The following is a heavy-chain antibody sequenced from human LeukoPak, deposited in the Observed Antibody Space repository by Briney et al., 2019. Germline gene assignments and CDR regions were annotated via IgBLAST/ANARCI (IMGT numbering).Heavy chain of an antibody. CDR2: IIPIFGTA. J-gene: IGHJ3*02. V-gene: IGHV1-69*05. D-gene: IGHD1-26*01. CDR1: GGTFSSYA. CDR3: ARDDDGRDAFDI. Sequence: GASVKVSCKASGGTFSSYAISWVRQAPGQGLEWMGGIIPIFGTANYAQKFQGRVTMTRDMSTSTVYMELSSLRSEDTAVYYCARDDDGRDAFDIWGQGTMVTVSS.